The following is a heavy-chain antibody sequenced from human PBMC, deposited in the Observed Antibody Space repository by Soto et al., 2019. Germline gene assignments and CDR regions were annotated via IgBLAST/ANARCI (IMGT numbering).Heavy chain of an antibody. Sequence: LRLSCAASGFTFSSYWIHWVRQAPGKGLVWVSHINSDGSTTSYADSVKGRFTISRDKAKNTVSLQMNSLRAEDTAVYFCARVSVVAGAINAMDVWGQGTTVTVSS. CDR2: INSDGSTT. CDR1: GFTFSSYW. J-gene: IGHJ6*02. D-gene: IGHD2-15*01. V-gene: IGHV3-74*01. CDR3: ARVSVVAGAINAMDV.